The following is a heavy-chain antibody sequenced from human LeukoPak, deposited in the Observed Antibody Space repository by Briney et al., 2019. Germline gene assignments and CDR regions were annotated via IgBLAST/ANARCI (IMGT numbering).Heavy chain of an antibody. CDR3: ARARTLVWGVIGYYFDY. D-gene: IGHD3-10*01. V-gene: IGHV3-7*04. J-gene: IGHJ4*02. CDR2: IKGDGSGI. CDR1: GFTFSGYS. Sequence: PGGSLRLSCAASGFTFSGYSMTWVRQAPGKGLEWVANIKGDGSGIYYVDSVKGRFTISRDNTKNSLYLQMNSLRAKDTAVYYCARARTLVWGVIGYYFDYWGQGTLVTVSS.